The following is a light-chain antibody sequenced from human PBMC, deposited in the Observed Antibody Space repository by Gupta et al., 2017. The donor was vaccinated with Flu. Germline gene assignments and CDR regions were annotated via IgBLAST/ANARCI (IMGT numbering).Light chain of an antibody. V-gene: IGLV2-8*01. Sequence: QSALTQPPSASGSPGQSVTISCPGTSSDVGGYNYVSWYQQHPGKAPKVMIYEVSKRPSGVPDRFSGSKSGNTASLTVSGLQAEDEADYYCSSYAGNTYVFGTGTKVTVL. CDR3: SSYAGNTYV. CDR2: EVS. J-gene: IGLJ1*01. CDR1: SSDVGGYNY.